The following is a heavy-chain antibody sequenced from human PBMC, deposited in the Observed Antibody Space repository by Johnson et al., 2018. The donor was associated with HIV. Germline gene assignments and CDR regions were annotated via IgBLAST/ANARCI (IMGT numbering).Heavy chain of an antibody. Sequence: VQLVESGGGVVRPGGSLRLSCAASGFTFSSYAMSWVRQAPGKGLEWVSAISGSGGSTYYADSVKGRFTISRDNSKNTLYLQMNSLKTEATAVYYCNTDLAAVGSGAFDIWGQGTMVTVSS. CDR3: NTDLAAVGSGAFDI. J-gene: IGHJ3*02. D-gene: IGHD6-13*01. V-gene: IGHV3-23*04. CDR1: GFTFSSYA. CDR2: ISGSGGST.